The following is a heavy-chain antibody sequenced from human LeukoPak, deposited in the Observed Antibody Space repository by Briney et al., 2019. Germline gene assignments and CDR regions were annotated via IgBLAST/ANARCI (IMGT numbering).Heavy chain of an antibody. Sequence: AASVTVSCKVSGYTFSELAMHWVRQGPGTGLEWMGGFNPEDGEIIYAETLKGRVTMTEDEATDTAYMELSSLRSEDTAVYYCATKSYLEYFYYCMDVWGQGTTVTVSS. CDR3: ATKSYLEYFYYCMDV. CDR2: FNPEDGEI. CDR1: GYTFSELA. J-gene: IGHJ6*02. D-gene: IGHD1-26*01. V-gene: IGHV1-24*01.